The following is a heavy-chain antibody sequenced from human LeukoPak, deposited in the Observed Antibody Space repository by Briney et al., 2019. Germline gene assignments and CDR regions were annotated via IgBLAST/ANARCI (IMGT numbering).Heavy chain of an antibody. V-gene: IGHV1-2*02. J-gene: IGHJ4*02. CDR2: INPNSGGT. CDR3: ARDSIVVVPAANDFDY. CDR1: GYTFTGYY. Sequence: GASVKVSCKASGYTFTGYYMHWVRQAPGQGLESMGWINPNSGGTNYAQKFQGRVTMTRDTSISTAYMELSRLRSDDTAVYYCARDSIVVVPAANDFDYWGQGTLVTVSS. D-gene: IGHD2-2*01.